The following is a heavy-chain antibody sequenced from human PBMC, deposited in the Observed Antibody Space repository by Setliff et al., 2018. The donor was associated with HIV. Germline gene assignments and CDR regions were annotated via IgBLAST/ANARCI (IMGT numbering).Heavy chain of an antibody. CDR1: GYTFTGYY. CDR3: ARGPSLRYFDWLEDPYYYMDV. V-gene: IGHV1-2*02. Sequence: ASVKVSCKAFGYTFTGYYIHWVRQGPGQGLEWMGWINPNSGGTNYAQKFQGRVTLTRDTSISTASMELSRLRSDDTAVYYCARGPSLRYFDWLEDPYYYMDVWGKGTTVTVSS. D-gene: IGHD3-9*01. J-gene: IGHJ6*03. CDR2: INPNSGGT.